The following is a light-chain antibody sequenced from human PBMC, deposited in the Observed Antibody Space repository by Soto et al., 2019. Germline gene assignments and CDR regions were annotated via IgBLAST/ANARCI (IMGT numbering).Light chain of an antibody. J-gene: IGKJ1*01. CDR3: QQRSNWPPT. CDR1: QIVSSY. Sequence: EIVLTQSPATLSLSPGERATISCRASQIVSSYLAWYQQKPGQAPRLLIYDASNRATGIPARFSGSGSGTDFTLTISSLEPEDFAVYYCQQRSNWPPTFGQGTKV. CDR2: DAS. V-gene: IGKV3-11*01.